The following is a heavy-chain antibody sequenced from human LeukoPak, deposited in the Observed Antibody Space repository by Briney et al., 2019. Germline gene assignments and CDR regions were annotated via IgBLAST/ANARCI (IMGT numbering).Heavy chain of an antibody. CDR1: GDSISSYY. CDR3: ARTGSGYPPTDFDY. CDR2: MYYSGST. V-gene: IGHV4-59*01. D-gene: IGHD6-25*01. Sequence: SETLSLTCTVSGDSISSYYWSWIRQPPGKGLEWLGYMYYSGSTNYNPSLKSRVTLSVDTSKNQFSLKLSSVTAADTAVYFCARTGSGYPPTDFDYWGQGTLVTVSS. J-gene: IGHJ4*02.